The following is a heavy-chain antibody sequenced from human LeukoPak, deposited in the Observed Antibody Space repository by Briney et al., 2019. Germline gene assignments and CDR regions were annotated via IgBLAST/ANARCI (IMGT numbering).Heavy chain of an antibody. V-gene: IGHV3-9*01. Sequence: GGSLRLSCAASGFTFDDYATHWVRQAPGKGLEWASGISWNSGSIGYADSVKGRFTISRDNAKNSLYLQMNSLRAEDTALYYCAKEGTIFGVVGYMDVWGKGTTVTVSS. J-gene: IGHJ6*03. CDR2: ISWNSGSI. D-gene: IGHD3-3*01. CDR3: AKEGTIFGVVGYMDV. CDR1: GFTFDDYA.